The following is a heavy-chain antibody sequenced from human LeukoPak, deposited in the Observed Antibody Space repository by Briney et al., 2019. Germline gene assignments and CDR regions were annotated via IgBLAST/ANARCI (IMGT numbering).Heavy chain of an antibody. D-gene: IGHD3-22*01. CDR2: ISGSGGST. CDR3: AKEDSSGYYYPRMFDY. CDR1: EFTFNNYW. Sequence: GGSLRLSCAASEFTFNNYWMHWVRQAPGKGLEWVSAISGSGGSTYYADSVKGRFTISRDNSKNTLYLQMNSLRAEDTAVYYCAKEDSSGYYYPRMFDYWGQGTLVTVSS. J-gene: IGHJ4*02. V-gene: IGHV3-23*01.